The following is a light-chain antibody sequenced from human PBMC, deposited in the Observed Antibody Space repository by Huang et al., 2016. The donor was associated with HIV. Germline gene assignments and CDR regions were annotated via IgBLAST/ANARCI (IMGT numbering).Light chain of an antibody. V-gene: IGKV2D-29*01. CDR3: MHSIQFPRT. CDR1: QSLVHKDGTNY. CDR2: DIA. Sequence: DVVLTQTPLSLSVTPGQPASISCKSSQSLVHKDGTNYFYWYLQKPGQPPQFLIYDIAERGSGVSGRFSGSGSGTDFTLKISRVEAEDVGVYHCMHSIQFPRTFGQGTRLEIK. J-gene: IGKJ5*01.